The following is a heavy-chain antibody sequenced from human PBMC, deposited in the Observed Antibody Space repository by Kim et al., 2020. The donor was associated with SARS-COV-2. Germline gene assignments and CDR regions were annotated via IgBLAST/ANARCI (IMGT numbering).Heavy chain of an antibody. V-gene: IGHV4-39*07. J-gene: IGHJ4*02. CDR1: GGSISSSSYY. CDR2: IYYSGST. D-gene: IGHD3-3*01. CDR3: ARDTIPFLGHFDY. Sequence: SETLSLTCTVSGGSISSSSYYWGWIRQPPGKGLEWIGSIYYSGSTYYNPSLKSRVTISVDTSKNQFSLKLSSVTAADTAVYYCARDTIPFLGHFDYWGQGTLVTVSS.